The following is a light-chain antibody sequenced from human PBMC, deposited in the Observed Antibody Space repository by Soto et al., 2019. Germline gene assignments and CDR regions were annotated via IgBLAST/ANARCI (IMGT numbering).Light chain of an antibody. CDR3: SSYTSSITYV. V-gene: IGLV2-14*01. Sequence: QSALTQPASVSGSPGQSITISCTGTSSDVGGYNYVSWYQQHPGKAPKLMIYEVSNRPSGVSNRFSGSKSGNTASLTISGLQADDDAGYYCSSYTSSITYVFGTGTKVTVL. J-gene: IGLJ1*01. CDR1: SSDVGGYNY. CDR2: EVS.